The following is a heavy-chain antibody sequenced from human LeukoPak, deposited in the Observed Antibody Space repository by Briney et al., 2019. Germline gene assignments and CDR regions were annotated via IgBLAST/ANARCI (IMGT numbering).Heavy chain of an antibody. Sequence: GGSLRLSCAASGFTFDDYGMSWVRQAPGKGLEWVSGINWNGGSTGYADSVKGRFTISRDNAKNSLYLQMNSLRAEDTALYYCAKSAYAKYYYDSSGNFDYWGQGTLVTVSS. CDR3: AKSAYAKYYYDSSGNFDY. D-gene: IGHD3-22*01. CDR1: GFTFDDYG. CDR2: INWNGGST. J-gene: IGHJ4*02. V-gene: IGHV3-20*04.